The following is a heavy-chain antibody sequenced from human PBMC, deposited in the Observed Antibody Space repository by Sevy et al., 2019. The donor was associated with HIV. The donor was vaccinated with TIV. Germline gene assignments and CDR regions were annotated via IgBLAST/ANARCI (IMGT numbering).Heavy chain of an antibody. J-gene: IGHJ4*02. CDR3: GSGSGVELSGGDY. V-gene: IGHV3-21*01. Sequence: GGSLRLSCAASGFTFSSYSMNWVRQAPGKGLEWVSSISSSSSYIYYADSVKGRFTISRDNAKNSLYLQMNSLRAEDRAVYYWGSGSGVELSGGDYWGQGTLVTVSS. CDR2: ISSSSSYI. CDR1: GFTFSSYS. D-gene: IGHD1-7*01.